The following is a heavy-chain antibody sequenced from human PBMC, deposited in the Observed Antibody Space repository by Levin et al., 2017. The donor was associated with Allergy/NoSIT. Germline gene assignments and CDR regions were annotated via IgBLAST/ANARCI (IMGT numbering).Heavy chain of an antibody. CDR1: GGSISSSSYY. D-gene: IGHD3-10*01. Sequence: SETLSLTCTVSGGSISSSSYYWGWIRQPPGKGLEWIGSFYYSGSTNYNPSLKSRVTISVDTSKNQFSLKLSPVTAADTAVYYCARHYYYGSGSYRPFDYWGQGTLVTVSS. V-gene: IGHV4-39*01. CDR3: ARHYYYGSGSYRPFDY. J-gene: IGHJ4*02. CDR2: FYYSGST.